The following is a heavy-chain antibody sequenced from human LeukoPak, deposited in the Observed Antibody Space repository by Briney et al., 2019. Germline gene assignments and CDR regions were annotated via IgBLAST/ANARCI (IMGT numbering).Heavy chain of an antibody. J-gene: IGHJ4*02. CDR1: GFTFSNYG. CDR3: ATDLYRFSSSSGPIDH. Sequence: GGSLRLSCAASGFTFSNYGMHWVHQAPGKGLEWVAAIWYDGSQKYYADSVKGRFTISRDNSRDTLYVLMNSLRAEDTAIYFCATDLYRFSSSSGPIDHGGQGTLVTVSS. D-gene: IGHD6-6*01. CDR2: IWYDGSQK. V-gene: IGHV3-33*01.